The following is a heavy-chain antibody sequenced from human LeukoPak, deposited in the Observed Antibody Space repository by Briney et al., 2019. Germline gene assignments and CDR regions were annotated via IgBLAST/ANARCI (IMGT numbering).Heavy chain of an antibody. Sequence: GGSLRLSCAASGFTFSNYSMHWVRQAPGKGLEWVSSITISSSYIYYADSLKGRFTISRDNAKNSLYLHMNSLRAEDTAVYYCAKQYGDHYWYFDLWGRGTLVTVSS. CDR3: AKQYGDHYWYFDL. CDR2: ITISSSYI. V-gene: IGHV3-21*06. D-gene: IGHD2-21*02. J-gene: IGHJ2*01. CDR1: GFTFSNYS.